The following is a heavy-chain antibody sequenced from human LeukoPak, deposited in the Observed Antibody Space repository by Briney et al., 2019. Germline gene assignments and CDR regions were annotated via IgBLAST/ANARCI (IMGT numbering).Heavy chain of an antibody. CDR1: GFIVSSNY. Sequence: TGGSLRLSCAASGFIVSSNYMSWVRQAPGKGLEWVSIIYSGDSTSYADSVKGRFTISRDNSKNTLHLQMNSLRAEDTAVYYCARVDYGGIYYYYGMDVWGQGTTVTVSS. CDR2: IYSGDST. CDR3: ARVDYGGIYYYYGMDV. D-gene: IGHD4-23*01. V-gene: IGHV3-53*01. J-gene: IGHJ6*02.